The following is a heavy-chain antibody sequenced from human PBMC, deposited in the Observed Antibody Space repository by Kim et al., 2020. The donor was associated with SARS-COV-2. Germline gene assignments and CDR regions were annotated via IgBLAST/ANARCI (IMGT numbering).Heavy chain of an antibody. D-gene: IGHD3-9*01. CDR3: ARDVRHYDILTGYYSHYFDY. Sequence: SVKVSCKASGGTFSSYAISWVRQAPGQGLEWMGGIIPIFGTANYAQKFQGRVTITADESTSTAYMELSSLRSEDTAVYYCARDVRHYDILTGYYSHYFDYWGQGTLVTVSS. CDR1: GGTFSSYA. J-gene: IGHJ4*02. V-gene: IGHV1-69*13. CDR2: IIPIFGTA.